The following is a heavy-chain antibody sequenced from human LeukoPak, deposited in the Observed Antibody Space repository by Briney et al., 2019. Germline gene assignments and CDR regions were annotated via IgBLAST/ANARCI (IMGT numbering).Heavy chain of an antibody. CDR1: GYTFTGYY. V-gene: IGHV1-2*02. D-gene: IGHD1-26*01. Sequence: ASVTVSCKASGYTFTGYYMHWVRQAPGQGLEWMGWINPNSGGTNYAQKFQGRVTMTRDTSISTAYMELSRLRSDDTAVYYCARASGSYWWFDSWGQGTLVTVSS. J-gene: IGHJ5*01. CDR3: ARASGSYWWFDS. CDR2: INPNSGGT.